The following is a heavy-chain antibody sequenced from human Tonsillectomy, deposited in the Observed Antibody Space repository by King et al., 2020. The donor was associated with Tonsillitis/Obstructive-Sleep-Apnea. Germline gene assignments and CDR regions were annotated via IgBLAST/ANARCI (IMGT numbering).Heavy chain of an antibody. Sequence: VQLVESGGGLVQPGGSLRLSCAASGFTFSSYSMNWVRQAPGKGLEWVSYISSSSSTIYYADSVKGRFTISRDNAKNSLYLQMNSLRDEDTAVYYCARDLEFEYSSSVVLDYWGQGTLVTVSS. D-gene: IGHD6-6*01. V-gene: IGHV3-48*02. CDR2: ISSSSSTI. CDR1: GFTFSSYS. CDR3: ARDLEFEYSSSVVLDY. J-gene: IGHJ4*02.